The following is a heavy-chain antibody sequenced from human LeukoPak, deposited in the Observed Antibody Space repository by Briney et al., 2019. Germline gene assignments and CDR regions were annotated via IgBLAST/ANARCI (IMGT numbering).Heavy chain of an antibody. CDR3: ASDRGWYRSPTDY. V-gene: IGHV3-48*01. Sequence: GGSLRLSCAASGFTFSSYSMNWVRQAPGKGLEWVSYISSSSSTIYYADSVKGRFTISRDNAKNPLYLQMNSLRAEDTAVYYCASDRGWYRSPTDYWGQGTLVTVSS. CDR2: ISSSSSTI. CDR1: GFTFSSYS. D-gene: IGHD6-19*01. J-gene: IGHJ4*02.